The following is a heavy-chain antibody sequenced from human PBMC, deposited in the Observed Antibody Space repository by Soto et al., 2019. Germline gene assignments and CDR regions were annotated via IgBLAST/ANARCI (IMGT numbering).Heavy chain of an antibody. Sequence: QVHLVQSGAEVKKPGASVKVSCKGSGYTFTSYGITWVRQAPGQGLEWMGWISAHNGNTAYAQTLQGRVTVTRDTSTSTAYLELMSLRSDDTAVYYFARWSYGDYCGQGALVTVSS. V-gene: IGHV1-18*01. CDR1: GYTFTSYG. CDR3: ARWSYGDY. D-gene: IGHD3-10*01. CDR2: ISAHNGNT. J-gene: IGHJ4*02.